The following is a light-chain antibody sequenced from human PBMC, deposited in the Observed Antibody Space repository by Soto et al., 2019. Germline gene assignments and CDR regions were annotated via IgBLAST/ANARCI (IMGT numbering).Light chain of an antibody. Sequence: QSVLTQPASVSGSPGQSITISCTGTSSDVGGYNYVSWYQQHPGKAPKLMIYDVSNWPSGVSNRFSGSKSGNTASLTISGLQAEDEADYYCSSYTSSSTLEGYVFGTGTKVTVL. J-gene: IGLJ1*01. CDR3: SSYTSSSTLEGYV. V-gene: IGLV2-14*01. CDR2: DVS. CDR1: SSDVGGYNY.